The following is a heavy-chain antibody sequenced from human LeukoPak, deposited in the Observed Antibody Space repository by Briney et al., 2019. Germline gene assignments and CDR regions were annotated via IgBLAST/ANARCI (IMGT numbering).Heavy chain of an antibody. V-gene: IGHV3-23*01. J-gene: IGHJ4*02. D-gene: IGHD6-19*01. CDR2: ISGSGGST. CDR1: GFTFSSYA. CDR3: ARVVLAVAGQYYFDY. Sequence: HPGGSLRLACAASGFTFSSYAMSWVRQAPGKGLEWVSAISGSGGSTYYADSVKGRFTISRHNSKNTLYLQMNSLRAEDTAVYYCARVVLAVAGQYYFDYWGQGTLVTVSS.